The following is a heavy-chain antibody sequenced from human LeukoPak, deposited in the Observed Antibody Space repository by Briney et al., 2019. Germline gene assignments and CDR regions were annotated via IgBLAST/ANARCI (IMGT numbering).Heavy chain of an antibody. V-gene: IGHV3-66*01. CDR2: IHSGGST. CDR3: AREVRSYDAFDI. Sequence: GGSLRHSCAASGFTVSSNYMSWVRQAPGKGLEWVSVIHSGGSTYYADSVKGRFTISRDNSKNTLYLQMNSLRAEDTAVYYCAREVRSYDAFDIWGQGTMVTVS. J-gene: IGHJ3*02. CDR1: GFTVSSNY.